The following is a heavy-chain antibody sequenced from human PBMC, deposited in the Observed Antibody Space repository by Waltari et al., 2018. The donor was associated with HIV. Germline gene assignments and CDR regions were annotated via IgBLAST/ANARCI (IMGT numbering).Heavy chain of an antibody. CDR2: INTDGTDT. Sequence: EVRLEESGGGLVQPGGSLRLSCAASGFSFTSSWMHWVRQVPGKRPEWVSRINTDGTDTNYADAVRGRFSNSRDNAKNTLYLQMNSLKVEDTAVYFCAVPRCNRANCHFASWGQGTLVTVSS. CDR3: AVPRCNRANCHFAS. V-gene: IGHV3-74*01. CDR1: GFSFTSSW. D-gene: IGHD1-1*01. J-gene: IGHJ4*02.